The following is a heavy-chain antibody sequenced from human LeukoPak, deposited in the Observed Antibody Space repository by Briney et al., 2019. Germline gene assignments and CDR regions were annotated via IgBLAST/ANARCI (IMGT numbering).Heavy chain of an antibody. D-gene: IGHD6-19*01. Sequence: GESLKISCKGFGYSFTSYWIGCVRQMPGKGLEWMGIIYPGDSDTRYSPSFQGQVTVSADKSISTAYLQWSSLKASDTAMYYCARQGYSSGWYWFDPWGQGTLVTVSS. CDR1: GYSFTSYW. J-gene: IGHJ5*02. CDR2: IYPGDSDT. V-gene: IGHV5-51*01. CDR3: ARQGYSSGWYWFDP.